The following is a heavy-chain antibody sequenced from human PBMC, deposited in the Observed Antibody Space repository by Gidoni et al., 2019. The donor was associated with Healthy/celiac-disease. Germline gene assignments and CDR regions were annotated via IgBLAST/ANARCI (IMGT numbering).Heavy chain of an antibody. D-gene: IGHD3-22*01. V-gene: IGHV4-39*01. CDR3: ARQADYYDSSGYYCWFDP. J-gene: IGHJ5*02. Sequence: QLQLQESSPGLVKPSATLYLTCTVSGCSISSSSYYWGWLRQPPGKGLEWIGSIYYSGSTYYNPSLKSRVTISVDTSKNQFSLKLSSVTAADTAVYYCARQADYYDSSGYYCWFDPWGQGTLVTVSS. CDR1: GCSISSSSYY. CDR2: IYYSGST.